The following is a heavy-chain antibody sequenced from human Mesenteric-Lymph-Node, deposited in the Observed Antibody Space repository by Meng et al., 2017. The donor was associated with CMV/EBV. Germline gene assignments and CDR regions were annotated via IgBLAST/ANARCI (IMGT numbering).Heavy chain of an antibody. D-gene: IGHD1-1*01. CDR3: AKDYVEAFDS. CDR2: IRFDGSDK. J-gene: IGHJ4*02. V-gene: IGHV3-30*02. Sequence: GGPLRLSCAASGFTISEYGMHWVRQAPGKGLEWVAFIRFDGSDKYYADSVKGRFTISRDISKNTLYLQMNSLRAEDTALYYCAKDYVEAFDSWGQGTLVTVSS. CDR1: GFTISEYG.